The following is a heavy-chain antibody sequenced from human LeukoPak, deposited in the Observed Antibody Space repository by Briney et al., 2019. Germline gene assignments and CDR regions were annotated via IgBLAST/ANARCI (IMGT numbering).Heavy chain of an antibody. D-gene: IGHD5-18*01. J-gene: IGHJ4*02. CDR2: ISGRGASK. CDR3: AADGYLLVY. Sequence: GGSLRLSCAVSGLTFNNYAMSWVRQAPGKGLEWVSGISGRGASKYYADSVKGRFTISRDNAKNSLYLQMNSLRAEDTAVYYCAADGYLLVYWGQGTLVTVSS. CDR1: GLTFNNYA. V-gene: IGHV3-23*01.